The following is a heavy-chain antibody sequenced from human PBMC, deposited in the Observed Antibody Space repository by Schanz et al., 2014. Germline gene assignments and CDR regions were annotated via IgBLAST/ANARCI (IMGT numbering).Heavy chain of an antibody. CDR2: IIPILGME. D-gene: IGHD3-22*01. CDR1: GGAGGGGG. V-gene: IGHV1-69*04. CDR3: ARDIQYHYDTSGPVGAFDI. J-gene: IGHJ3*02. Sequence: GEEVRGGGGAGQEGRRGGGGAGGGGGVSWCRQAPGQGLEWMGKIIPILGMENYAQKFQGRVTITADISTSTAYMDLSSLRSDDTAVYYCARDIQYHYDTSGPVGAFDIWGQGTVVTVSS.